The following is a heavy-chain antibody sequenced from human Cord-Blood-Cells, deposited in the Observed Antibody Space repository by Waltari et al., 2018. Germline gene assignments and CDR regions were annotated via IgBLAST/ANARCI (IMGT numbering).Heavy chain of an antibody. D-gene: IGHD2-15*01. CDR3: ARGGNSCDY. V-gene: IGHV3-48*02. CDR1: GFTFSSYS. Sequence: EVQLVESGGGLVQPGGSLRLSCAASGFTFSSYSMNWVRQAPGKGLGRVSYVSSSSSIIYYADSVKGRFNITRDNAKNSLYLQMNSLRDEDTAVYYCARGGNSCDYWGQGTLVTVSS. CDR2: VSSSSSII. J-gene: IGHJ4*02.